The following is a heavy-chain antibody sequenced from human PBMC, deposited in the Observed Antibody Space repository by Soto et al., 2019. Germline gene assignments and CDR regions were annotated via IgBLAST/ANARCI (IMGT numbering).Heavy chain of an antibody. D-gene: IGHD2-15*01. CDR3: ARGPQRYCSGGSCRLRDFDY. CDR2: IWYDGSNK. V-gene: IGHV3-33*01. Sequence: GGSLRLSCAASGFTFSSYGMHWVRQAPGKGLEWVAVIWYDGSNKYYADSVKGRFTISRDNSKNTLYLQMNSLRAEDTAVYYCARGPQRYCSGGSCRLRDFDYWGQGTLVTVSS. J-gene: IGHJ4*02. CDR1: GFTFSSYG.